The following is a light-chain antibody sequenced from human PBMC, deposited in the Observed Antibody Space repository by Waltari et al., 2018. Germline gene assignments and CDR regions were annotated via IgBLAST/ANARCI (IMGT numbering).Light chain of an antibody. CDR1: SPNLGNNY. V-gene: IGLV1-51*01. CDR3: GTWDSSLSAVV. J-gene: IGLJ2*01. Sequence: QSVLTQPPSVSAAPGQKITISFSGRSPNLGNNYVSWYQHPPGTAPKLLIYDNDKRPSGIPDRFSGSKSGASATLGIIGLQTGDEADYYCGTWDSSLSAVVFGGGTKLTVL. CDR2: DND.